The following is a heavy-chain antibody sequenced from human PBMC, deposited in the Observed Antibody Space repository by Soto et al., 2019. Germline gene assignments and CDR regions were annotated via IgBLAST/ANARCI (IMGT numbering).Heavy chain of an antibody. V-gene: IGHV1-3*01. CDR3: ARKYGSSLY. J-gene: IGHJ4*02. CDR1: GYPFSSFA. Sequence: QVQLVQSGAEVKQPGASVKVSCKASGYPFSSFALHWLRQAPGQGPEWLAWINAGNGDTKYAWRLQGRVTVTRDTSASTAYLEVTSLTFEETGVYYCARKYGSSLYWRQGSQVTVSS. D-gene: IGHD1-26*01. CDR2: INAGNGDT.